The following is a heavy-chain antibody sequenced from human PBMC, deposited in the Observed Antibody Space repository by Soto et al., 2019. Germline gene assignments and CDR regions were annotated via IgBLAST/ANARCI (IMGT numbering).Heavy chain of an antibody. D-gene: IGHD3-10*01. CDR1: GFPFRSSS. CDR2: ISSSSYYI. Sequence: GGSLRLSCAASGFPFRSSSMNWARQAPGKGLEWLSSISSSSYYIFYADSVQGRFTISRDNAKNSLYLQMNSLRAEDTAVYYCARDLGEVSAFWGQGTPVTVSS. V-gene: IGHV3-21*01. CDR3: ARDLGEVSAF. J-gene: IGHJ4*02.